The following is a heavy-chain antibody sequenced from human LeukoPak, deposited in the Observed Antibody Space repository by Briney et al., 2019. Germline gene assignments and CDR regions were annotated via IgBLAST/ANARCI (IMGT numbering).Heavy chain of an antibody. Sequence: GGSLRLSCAASGFTFSNAWMSWVRQAPGKGLEWVGRIKSKTDGGTTDYAAPVKGRFTISRDDSKNTLYLQMNSLKTEDTAVYYCTTEEPNCYGSGSPMSPRPFDYWGQGTLVTVSS. J-gene: IGHJ4*02. D-gene: IGHD3-10*01. CDR1: GFTFSNAW. CDR2: IKSKTDGGTT. V-gene: IGHV3-15*01. CDR3: TTEEPNCYGSGSPMSPRPFDY.